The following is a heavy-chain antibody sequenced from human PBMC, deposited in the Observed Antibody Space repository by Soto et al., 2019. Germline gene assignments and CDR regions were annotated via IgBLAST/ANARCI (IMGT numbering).Heavy chain of an antibody. CDR1: GFTFSSYS. Sequence: EVQLVESGGGLVKPGGSLRLSCAASGFTFSSYSMNWVRQAPGKGLEWVSSISSSSSYIYYADSVKGRFTISRDNAKNSLYLQMTSLKAEDTAVYYCASIPKSGAFDIWGQGTMVTVSS. CDR3: ASIPKSGAFDI. V-gene: IGHV3-21*01. CDR2: ISSSSSYI. J-gene: IGHJ3*02. D-gene: IGHD2-21*01.